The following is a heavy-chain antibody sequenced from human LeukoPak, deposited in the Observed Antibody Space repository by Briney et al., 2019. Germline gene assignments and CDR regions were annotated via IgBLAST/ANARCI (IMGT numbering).Heavy chain of an antibody. Sequence: SVKVSCKASGGTFSSYAISWVRQAPGQGLEWMGRIIPILGIANYAQKFQGRVTITADKSTSTAYMELSSLRSEDTAVYYCARGSRWLQLNYWGQGTLVTVSS. CDR3: ARGSRWLQLNY. CDR2: IIPILGIA. D-gene: IGHD5-24*01. V-gene: IGHV1-69*04. CDR1: GGTFSSYA. J-gene: IGHJ4*02.